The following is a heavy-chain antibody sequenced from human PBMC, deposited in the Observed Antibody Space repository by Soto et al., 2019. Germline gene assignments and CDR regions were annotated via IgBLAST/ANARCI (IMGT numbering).Heavy chain of an antibody. CDR2: FDPEDGET. CDR1: GYTLTELS. V-gene: IGHV1-24*01. J-gene: IGHJ5*02. D-gene: IGHD3-9*01. Sequence: ASVKVSCKVSGYTLTELSMHWVRQAPGKGLEWMGGFDPEDGETIYAQKFQGRVTMTEDTSTDTAYMELSSLRSEDTAVYYCATGNKQALRYFDWFNVWGQGTLVTVSS. CDR3: ATGNKQALRYFDWFNV.